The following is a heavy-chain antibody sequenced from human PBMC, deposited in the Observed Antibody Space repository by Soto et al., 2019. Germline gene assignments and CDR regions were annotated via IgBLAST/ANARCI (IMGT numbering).Heavy chain of an antibody. Sequence: QMQLVQSGPEVKKPGTSVKVSCKASGFTFSSSIVQWVRQARGQRLEWIGWIVVGSGHTNYVQKFQERVTITRDMSTSTAYMELSSLRSEDTAVYYCAAPDFGDYWYFDLWGRGTLVTVSS. V-gene: IGHV1-58*01. CDR3: AAPDFGDYWYFDL. D-gene: IGHD4-17*01. CDR1: GFTFSSSI. CDR2: IVVGSGHT. J-gene: IGHJ2*01.